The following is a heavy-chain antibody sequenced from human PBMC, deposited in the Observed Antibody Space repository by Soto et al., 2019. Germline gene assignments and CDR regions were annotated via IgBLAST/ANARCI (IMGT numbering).Heavy chain of an antibody. V-gene: IGHV3-64D*08. J-gene: IGHJ4*02. CDR1: GFTFSNHA. Sequence: PGGSLSLSCSASGFTFSNHAMHWVRQAPGKGLEYLSAISRSGDKTYYADSVKGRFTISRDNSKNTLYFQMTSLRPEDTAVYYCVKVIYDSGWYGFYFDYWGQGTLVTVSS. D-gene: IGHD6-19*01. CDR2: ISRSGDKT. CDR3: VKVIYDSGWYGFYFDY.